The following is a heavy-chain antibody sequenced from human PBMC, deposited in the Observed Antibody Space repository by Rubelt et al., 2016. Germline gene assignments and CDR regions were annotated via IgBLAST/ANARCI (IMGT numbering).Heavy chain of an antibody. CDR1: GGSISSYY. J-gene: IGHJ6*02. CDR2: IHYSGST. Sequence: QVQLQESGPGLVKSSETLSLTCTVSGGSISSYYWSWIRQPPGKGLEWIAYIHYSGSTKYDPSLKSRVTKSIDPSKNQFSLSVNSVTAAVTAGYYCARDNWDKVGQSWYFYGMDVWGLGTAVTVSS. D-gene: IGHD1/OR15-1a*01. CDR3: ARDNWDKVGQSWYFYGMDV. V-gene: IGHV4-59*01.